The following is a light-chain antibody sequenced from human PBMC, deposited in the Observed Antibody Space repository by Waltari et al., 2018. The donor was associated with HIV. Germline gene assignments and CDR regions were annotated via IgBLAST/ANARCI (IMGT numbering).Light chain of an antibody. J-gene: IGKJ4*01. CDR3: QQYYTYPL. V-gene: IGKV1-5*03. Sequence: DIQMTQSPSALSASAGDRVTITCRASDNINNYLAWYQQKPGKAPKLLIYKASTLEGGVPSRFSGSGFATDFTLTISSLEPDDSATYYYQQYYTYPLFGGGTKVEI. CDR2: KAS. CDR1: DNINNY.